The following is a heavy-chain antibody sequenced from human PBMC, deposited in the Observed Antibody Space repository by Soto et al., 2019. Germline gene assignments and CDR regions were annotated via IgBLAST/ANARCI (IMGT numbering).Heavy chain of an antibody. CDR1: GYTFTGYY. J-gene: IGHJ4*02. CDR3: ARATRLQLGGDTDY. D-gene: IGHD6-6*01. V-gene: IGHV1-2*04. CDR2: INPNSGGT. Sequence: GASVKVSCKASGYTFTGYYMHWVRQAPGQGLEWMGWINPNSGGTNYAQKFQGWVTMTRDTSISTAYMELSRLRSDDTAVYYCARATRLQLGGDTDYWGQGTLVTVSS.